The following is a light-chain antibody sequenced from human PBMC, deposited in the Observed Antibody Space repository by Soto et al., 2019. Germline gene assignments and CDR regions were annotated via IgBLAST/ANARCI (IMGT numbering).Light chain of an antibody. CDR3: QSYDSSLGVV. Sequence: QYVLTQPPSVSGAPGQRVTISCTGSSSNIGAGYDVHWYQQLPGTAPKLLIYGNSNRPSGVPDRFSGSKSGTSASLAITGLQAEDEADYYCQSYDSSLGVVFGGGTKLTVL. J-gene: IGLJ2*01. CDR1: SSNIGAGYD. CDR2: GNS. V-gene: IGLV1-40*01.